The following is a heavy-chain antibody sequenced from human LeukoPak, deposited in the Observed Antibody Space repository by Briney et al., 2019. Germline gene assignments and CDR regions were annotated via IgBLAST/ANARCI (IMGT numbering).Heavy chain of an antibody. CDR1: GFTFSSYS. J-gene: IGHJ4*02. D-gene: IGHD2-2*01. V-gene: IGHV3-23*01. Sequence: GGSLRLSCAASGFTFSSYSMSWVRQAPGKGLEWVSGISGSGGSTDYADSVKGRFTISRDNSKNTLRLQMNSLRVEDTAVYYCAKDPGYQVVYCFDYWGQGTLVTVSS. CDR3: AKDPGYQVVYCFDY. CDR2: ISGSGGST.